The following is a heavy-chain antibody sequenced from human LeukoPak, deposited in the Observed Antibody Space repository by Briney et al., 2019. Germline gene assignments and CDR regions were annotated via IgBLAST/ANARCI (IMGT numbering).Heavy chain of an antibody. CDR3: ARETVTTRIYFDY. CDR2: ISSSGSYI. D-gene: IGHD4-17*01. CDR1: GFTFSSYS. Sequence: GGSLRLSCAASGFTFSSYSMNWVRQAPGKGLEWVSSISSSGSYIYYADSVKGRFTISRDNAKNSLYLQMNSLRAEDTAVYYCARETVTTRIYFDYWGQGTLVTVSS. V-gene: IGHV3-21*01. J-gene: IGHJ4*02.